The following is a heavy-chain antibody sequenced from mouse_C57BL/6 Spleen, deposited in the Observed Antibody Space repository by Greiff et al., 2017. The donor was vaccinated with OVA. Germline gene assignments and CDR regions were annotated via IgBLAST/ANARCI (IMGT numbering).Heavy chain of an antibody. CDR1: GYTFTDYY. J-gene: IGHJ2*01. CDR2: INPNNGGT. CDR3: ARGETGTVDY. Sequence: EVKLQQSGPELVKPGASVKISCKASGYTFTDYYMNWVKQSHGKSLEWIGDINPNNGGTSYNQKFKGKATLTVDKSSSTAYMELRSLTSEDSAVYYCARGETGTVDYWGQGTTLTVSA. D-gene: IGHD4-1*01. V-gene: IGHV1-26*01.